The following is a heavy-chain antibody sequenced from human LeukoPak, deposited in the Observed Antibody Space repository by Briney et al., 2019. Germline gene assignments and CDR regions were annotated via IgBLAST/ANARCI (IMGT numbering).Heavy chain of an antibody. CDR1: GGSISSGDYY. V-gene: IGHV4-30-4*08. CDR2: IYYSGST. J-gene: IGHJ4*02. Sequence: SRTLSLTCTVSGGSISSGDYYWSWIRQPPGKGLEWIGYIYYSGSTYYNPSLKSRVTISVDTSKNQFSLKLSSVTAADTAVYYCARSFNWNYRRVELDYWGQGTLVTVSS. CDR3: ARSFNWNYRRVELDY. D-gene: IGHD1-7*01.